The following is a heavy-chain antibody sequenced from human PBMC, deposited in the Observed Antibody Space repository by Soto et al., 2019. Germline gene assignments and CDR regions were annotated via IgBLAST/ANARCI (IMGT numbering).Heavy chain of an antibody. CDR1: GYTFGSYY. J-gene: IGHJ4*02. Sequence: ASVEVSCKASGYTFGSYYMNWVRQAPGHGLEWMGVINPSGGSTSYAQKFQGRVTMTRDTSTSTVYIDLSSLISDDTAVYHCAGPCTYGSGRYFYYLGPGALVTVSS. V-gene: IGHV1-46*01. CDR3: AGPCTYGSGRYFYY. D-gene: IGHD3-10*01. CDR2: INPSGGST.